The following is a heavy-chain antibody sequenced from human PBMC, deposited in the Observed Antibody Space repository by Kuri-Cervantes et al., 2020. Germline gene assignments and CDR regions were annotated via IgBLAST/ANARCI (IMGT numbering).Heavy chain of an antibody. CDR2: IYYSGST. CDR1: GYPISNGYY. V-gene: IGHV4-61*01. J-gene: IGHJ3*02. D-gene: IGHD6-19*01. CDR3: ARAWSSGWQKDAFDI. Sequence: ESLKISCGVSGYPISNGYYWSWIRQPPGKGLEWIGYIYYSGSTNYNPSLKSRVTISVDTSKNQFSLKLSSVTAADTAVYYCARAWSSGWQKDAFDIWGQGTMVTVSS.